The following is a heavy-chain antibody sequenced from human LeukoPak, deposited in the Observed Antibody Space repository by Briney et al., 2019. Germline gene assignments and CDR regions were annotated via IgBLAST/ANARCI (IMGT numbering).Heavy chain of an antibody. D-gene: IGHD2-8*01. J-gene: IGHJ6*03. Sequence: SETLSLTCTVSSGSISTSNYYWGWVRQPPGTALEWIGNIFYSGSTYYSPSLKSRVTISLDTSKNQFSLKLSSVTAADTAVYYCARGLLCTNGVCKYYYYYMDVWGKGTTVTVSS. CDR3: ARGLLCTNGVCKYYYYYMDV. V-gene: IGHV4-39*07. CDR2: IFYSGST. CDR1: SGSISTSNYY.